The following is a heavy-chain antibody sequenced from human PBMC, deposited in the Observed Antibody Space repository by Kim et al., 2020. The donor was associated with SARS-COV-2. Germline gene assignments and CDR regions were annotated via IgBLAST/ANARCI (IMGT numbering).Heavy chain of an antibody. CDR2: IYYSGST. J-gene: IGHJ6*02. CDR3: ARAASSTDGMDV. CDR1: GGSISSGGYY. V-gene: IGHV4-31*03. Sequence: SETLSLTCTVSGGSISSGGYYWSWIRQHPGKGLEWIGYIYYSGSTYYNPSLKSRVTISVDTSKNQFSLKLSSVTTADTAVYYCARAASSTDGMDVWGQGTTVTVSS. D-gene: IGHD2-2*01.